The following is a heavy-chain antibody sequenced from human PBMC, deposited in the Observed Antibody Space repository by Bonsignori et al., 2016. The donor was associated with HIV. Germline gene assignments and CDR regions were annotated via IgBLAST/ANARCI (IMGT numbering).Heavy chain of an antibody. D-gene: IGHD3-3*01. J-gene: IGHJ5*02. CDR1: GGSISSGSYY. V-gene: IGHV4-61*02. CDR3: ARETITIFGVVIIGWFDP. CDR2: IYTSGST. Sequence: SETLSLTCTVSGGSISSGSYYWSWIRQPAGKGLEWIGRIYTSGSTNYNPSLKSRVTVSVDTSKNQFSLKLSSVTAADTAVYYCARETITIFGVVIIGWFDPWGQGTLVTVSS.